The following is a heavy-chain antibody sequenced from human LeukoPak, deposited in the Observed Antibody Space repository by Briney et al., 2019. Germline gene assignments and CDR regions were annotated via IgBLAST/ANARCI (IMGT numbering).Heavy chain of an antibody. CDR1: GFIFSNYA. Sequence: GGSLRLSCVASGFIFSNYAMTWVRQAPGKGLEWVSAIGGDAVGKDYADSVKGRFTISRDNSKNTLYLQMNSLRAEDTALYYCAKRMEGTPDYWGLGTLVTVSS. CDR3: AKRMEGTPDY. D-gene: IGHD1-1*01. V-gene: IGHV3-23*01. CDR2: IGGDAVGK. J-gene: IGHJ4*02.